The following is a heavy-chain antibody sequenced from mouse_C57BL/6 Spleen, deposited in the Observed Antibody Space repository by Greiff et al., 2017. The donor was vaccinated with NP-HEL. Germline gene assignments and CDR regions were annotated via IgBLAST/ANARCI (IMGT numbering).Heavy chain of an antibody. J-gene: IGHJ2*01. Sequence: EVQRVESGGDLVKPGGSLKLSCAASGFTFSSYGMSWVRQTPDKRLEWVATISSGGSYTYYPDSVKGRFTISRDNAKNTLYLQMSSLKSEDTAMYYCARHRDNSNPFDYWGQGTTLTVSS. V-gene: IGHV5-6*01. CDR2: ISSGGSYT. CDR3: ARHRDNSNPFDY. D-gene: IGHD2-5*01. CDR1: GFTFSSYG.